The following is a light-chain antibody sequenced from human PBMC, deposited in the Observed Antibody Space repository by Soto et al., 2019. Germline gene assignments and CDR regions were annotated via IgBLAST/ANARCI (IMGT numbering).Light chain of an antibody. V-gene: IGKV3-11*01. CDR2: DAS. CDR3: QQRSNWPRT. CDR1: QSVSSY. J-gene: IGKJ1*01. Sequence: EIVLTQSPATLSLSPGERATLSCRASQSVSSYLAWYQQKPGQAPRLLIYDASNRATGIPARFSGSGPGTDFTLTISSLEPEDFAVYYCQQRSNWPRTFGQGTKVAIK.